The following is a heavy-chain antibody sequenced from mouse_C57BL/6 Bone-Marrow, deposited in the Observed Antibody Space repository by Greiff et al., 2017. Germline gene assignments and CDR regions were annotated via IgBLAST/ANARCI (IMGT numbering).Heavy chain of an antibody. J-gene: IGHJ2*01. CDR2: ISGGGGNT. V-gene: IGHV5-9*01. D-gene: IGHD1-1*01. Sequence: VQLKESGGGLVKPGGSLKLSCAASGFTFSSYTMSWVRQTPEKRLEWVATISGGGGNTYYPDSVKGRFTISRDNAKNTLYLQMSSLRSEDTALYCCARHSSSPLFDYWGQGTTLTASS. CDR1: GFTFSSYT. CDR3: ARHSSSPLFDY.